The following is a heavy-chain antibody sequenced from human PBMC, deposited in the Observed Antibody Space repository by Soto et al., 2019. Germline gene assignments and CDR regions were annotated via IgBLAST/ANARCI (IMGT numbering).Heavy chain of an antibody. D-gene: IGHD6-19*01. CDR1: GFTFSSYS. V-gene: IGHV3-48*01. CDR3: ARDRGSGNSSGWYFAFDI. Sequence: PGGSLRLSCAASGFTFSSYSMNWVRQAPGKGLEWVSYISSSSSTIYYAESVKGRFTISRDNAKNSLYLQMNSLRADDTAVYYCARDRGSGNSSGWYFAFDIWGQGTMVTVSS. J-gene: IGHJ3*02. CDR2: ISSSSSTI.